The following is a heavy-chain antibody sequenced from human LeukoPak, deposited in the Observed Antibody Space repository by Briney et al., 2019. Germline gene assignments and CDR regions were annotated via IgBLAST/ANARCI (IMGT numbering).Heavy chain of an antibody. D-gene: IGHD6-19*01. Sequence: GASVKVSYKASGYTFTSYDINWVRQATGQGLEWMGWMNPNSGNTGYAQKFQGRVTMTRNTSISTAYMELSSLRSEDTAVYYCARVGEVAVAGTTAEYFQHWGQGTLVTVSS. CDR1: GYTFTSYD. CDR2: MNPNSGNT. J-gene: IGHJ1*01. V-gene: IGHV1-8*01. CDR3: ARVGEVAVAGTTAEYFQH.